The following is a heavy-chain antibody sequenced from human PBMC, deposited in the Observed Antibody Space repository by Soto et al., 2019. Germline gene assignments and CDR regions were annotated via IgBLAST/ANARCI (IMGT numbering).Heavy chain of an antibody. Sequence: SETLSLTCTVSGGSISSGDYYWSWIRQPPGKGLEWIGYTYYSGSTYYNPSLKSRVTISVDTSKNQFSLKLSSVTAADTAVYYCARGRYSYGYLDYWGQGTLVTVSS. D-gene: IGHD5-18*01. CDR1: GGSISSGDYY. CDR3: ARGRYSYGYLDY. J-gene: IGHJ4*02. CDR2: TYYSGST. V-gene: IGHV4-30-4*01.